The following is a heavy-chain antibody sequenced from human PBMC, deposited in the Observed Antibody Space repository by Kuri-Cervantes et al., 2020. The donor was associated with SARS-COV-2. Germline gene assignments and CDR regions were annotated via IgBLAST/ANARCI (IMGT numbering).Heavy chain of an antibody. J-gene: IGHJ4*02. CDR3: ARTNKQWRGYFDY. CDR2: IYYSGSI. Sequence: GSLRLSCTVSGGSISSSSYYWGWIRQPPGKGLEWIGSIYYSGSIYYNPSLKSRVTISVDTSKNQFSLKLSSVTAADTAVYYCARTNKQWRGYFDYWGQGTLVTVSS. D-gene: IGHD6-19*01. V-gene: IGHV4-39*01. CDR1: GGSISSSSYY.